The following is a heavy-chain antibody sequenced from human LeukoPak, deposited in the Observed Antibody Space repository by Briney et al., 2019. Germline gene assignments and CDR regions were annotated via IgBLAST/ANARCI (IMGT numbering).Heavy chain of an antibody. Sequence: PSETLSLTCTVSGGSICSYYWSWIRQPPGKGLEWIGYFHNSGTSTYNPSLKSRVTISADTSKNQFSLKLNSLTTADTAVYYCTRGAGWLIDYWGQGILVTVSS. CDR3: TRGAGWLIDY. CDR1: GGSICSYY. V-gene: IGHV4-59*01. D-gene: IGHD3-16*01. CDR2: FHNSGTS. J-gene: IGHJ4*02.